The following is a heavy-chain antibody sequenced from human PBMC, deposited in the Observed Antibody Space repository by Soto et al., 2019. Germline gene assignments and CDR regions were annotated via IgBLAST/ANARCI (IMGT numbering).Heavy chain of an antibody. D-gene: IGHD3-3*01. J-gene: IGHJ4*02. CDR2: IGTAGDT. CDR1: GFTFSSYD. Sequence: GGSLRLSCAASGFTFSSYDMHWVRQATGKGLEWVSAIGTAGDTYYPGSVKGRFTISKENAKNSLYLQMNSLRAGDTAVYYCARGALDFWSGYSYFDYWGQGTLVTVSS. CDR3: ARGALDFWSGYSYFDY. V-gene: IGHV3-13*01.